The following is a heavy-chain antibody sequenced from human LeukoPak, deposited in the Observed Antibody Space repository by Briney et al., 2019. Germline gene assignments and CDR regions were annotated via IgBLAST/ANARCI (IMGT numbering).Heavy chain of an antibody. CDR3: ARDEPEYSSGGFDY. CDR2: ISSSGSTI. Sequence: GGSLRLSCAASGFTFSSYAMSWIRQAPGKGLEWVSYISSSGSTIYYADSVKGRFTISRDNAKNSLYLQMNSLRAEDTAVYYCARDEPEYSSGGFDYWGQGTLVTVSS. V-gene: IGHV3-11*01. D-gene: IGHD5-18*01. J-gene: IGHJ4*02. CDR1: GFTFSSYA.